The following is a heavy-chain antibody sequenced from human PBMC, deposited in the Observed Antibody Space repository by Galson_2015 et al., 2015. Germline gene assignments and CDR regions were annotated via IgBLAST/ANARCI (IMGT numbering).Heavy chain of an antibody. V-gene: IGHV3-48*03. J-gene: IGHJ3*02. CDR2: ISSSGSTI. Sequence: SLRLSCAASGFTFSSYEMNWVRQAPGKGLEWVSYISSSGSTIYYADSVKGRFTISRDNAKNSLYLQMNSLRAEDTAVYYCARELTHSSGYLDAFEIWGQGTMVTVSS. D-gene: IGHD3-22*01. CDR3: ARELTHSSGYLDAFEI. CDR1: GFTFSSYE.